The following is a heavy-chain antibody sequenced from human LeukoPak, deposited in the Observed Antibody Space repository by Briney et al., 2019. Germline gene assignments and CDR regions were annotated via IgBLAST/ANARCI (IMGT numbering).Heavy chain of an antibody. J-gene: IGHJ5*02. Sequence: GASVKVSCKASGYTFSSYDINWVRQATGQGLEWMGWMNPNSGNTGYAQKFQGRVTITRNTSISTAYMELSSLRSEDTAVYYCARGYSSSWYVFRWFDPWGQGTLVTVSS. CDR1: GYTFSSYD. V-gene: IGHV1-8*01. CDR2: MNPNSGNT. CDR3: ARGYSSSWYVFRWFDP. D-gene: IGHD6-13*01.